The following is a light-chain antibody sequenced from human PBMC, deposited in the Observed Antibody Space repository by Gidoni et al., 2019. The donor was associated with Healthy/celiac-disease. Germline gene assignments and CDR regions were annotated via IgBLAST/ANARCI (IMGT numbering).Light chain of an antibody. J-gene: IGKJ2*01. Sequence: DVQMTQSPSSLSASVGDRVTITCRASQSIRSYLNWYQQKPGKAPKLLIYAAASLQSRVPSRFSSSGSGTDFTLTISSLQPEDFATYYCQQSYSTPYTFGQGTKLEIK. CDR1: QSIRSY. CDR2: AAA. CDR3: QQSYSTPYT. V-gene: IGKV1-39*01.